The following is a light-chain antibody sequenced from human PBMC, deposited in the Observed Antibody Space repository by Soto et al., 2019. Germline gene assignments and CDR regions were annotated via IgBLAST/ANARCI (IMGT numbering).Light chain of an antibody. Sequence: EIVLTQSPATLSLSPGERVTLSCRASQTVRSSLAWYQQNPGQAPRLIIYEASNRATGIPARFSGSGSGTDFTLTISSLEPEDFAVYYCQQHIGWPLTFGGGTKVEI. CDR1: QTVRSS. CDR3: QQHIGWPLT. J-gene: IGKJ4*01. CDR2: EAS. V-gene: IGKV3-11*01.